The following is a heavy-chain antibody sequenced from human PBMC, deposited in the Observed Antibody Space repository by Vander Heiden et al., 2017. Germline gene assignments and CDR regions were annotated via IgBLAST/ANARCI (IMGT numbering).Heavy chain of an antibody. V-gene: IGHV3-9*01. J-gene: IGHJ3*01. D-gene: IGHD1-26*01. CDR2: ISWNAGKV. CDR3: VKDVGAAGSSFDV. CDR1: GCSFAEYA. Sequence: EVQLVESGGCLVQPGRSRRLSYAASGCSFAEYAMQWVRQAPGKGLEWVAGISWNAGKVHYADSVKGRFTISRDNAKKSLYLQMNSLRAEDTALFYCVKDVGAAGSSFDVWGQGTMVTVSS.